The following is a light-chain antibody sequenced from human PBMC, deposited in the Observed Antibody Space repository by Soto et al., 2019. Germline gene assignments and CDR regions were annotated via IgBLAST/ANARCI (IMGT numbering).Light chain of an antibody. CDR3: GTWDSSLSAVV. CDR1: SSDVGGYNF. V-gene: IGLV1-51*01. CDR2: DNN. J-gene: IGLJ2*01. Sequence: QPVLTQPPSASGSPGQSVTISCTGTSSDVGGYNFVSWYQQHPGKAPKLMIYDNNKRPSGIPDRFSGSKSGTSATLGITGLQTGDEADYYCGTWDSSLSAVVFGGGTKLTVL.